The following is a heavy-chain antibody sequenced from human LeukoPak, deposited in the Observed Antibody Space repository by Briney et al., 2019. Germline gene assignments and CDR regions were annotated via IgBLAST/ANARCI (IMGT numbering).Heavy chain of an antibody. CDR3: ARGGGIAARRVNWFDP. CDR2: INHSGST. D-gene: IGHD6-6*01. Sequence: SETLSLTCAVYGGSFSGYYWSWIRQPPGKGLEWIGEINHSGSTNYNPSLKSRVTISVDTFKLQLSLMLSSVTAADSAVYYCARGGGIAARRVNWFDPWGQGTLVTVSS. V-gene: IGHV4-34*01. CDR1: GGSFSGYY. J-gene: IGHJ5*02.